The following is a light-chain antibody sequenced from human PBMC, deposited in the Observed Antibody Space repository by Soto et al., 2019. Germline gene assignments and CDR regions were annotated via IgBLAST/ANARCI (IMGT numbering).Light chain of an antibody. J-gene: IGKJ4*01. CDR3: QQLNSYLPLT. V-gene: IGKV1-39*01. CDR2: GVS. CDR1: QNIKTF. Sequence: DIQMTQSPSSLSASVGDRVTITCRASQNIKTFLNWFQQKPGKAPKVLIYGVSNLRSGVPSRFSGSESGPDFTLTISSLQPEDFATYYCQQLNSYLPLTFGGGTKVDIK.